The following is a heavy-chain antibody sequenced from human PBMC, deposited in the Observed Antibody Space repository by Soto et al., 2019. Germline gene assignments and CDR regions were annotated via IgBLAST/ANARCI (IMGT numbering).Heavy chain of an antibody. D-gene: IGHD3-22*01. Sequence: ASVKVSCKASGGTFSSYAISWVRQAPGQGLEWMGGIIPIFGTANYAQKFQGRVTITADESTSTAYMELSSLRSEDTAVYYCARVIYDHNAPATFELGVISGTYYYYGMDVWGQGTTVTVSS. CDR1: GGTFSSYA. CDR3: ARVIYDHNAPATFELGVISGTYYYYGMDV. J-gene: IGHJ6*02. V-gene: IGHV1-69*13. CDR2: IIPIFGTA.